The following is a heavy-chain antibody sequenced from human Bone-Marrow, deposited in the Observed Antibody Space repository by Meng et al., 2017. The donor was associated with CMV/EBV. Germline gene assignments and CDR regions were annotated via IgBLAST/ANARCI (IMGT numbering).Heavy chain of an antibody. CDR1: GYTFTSYD. CDR2: MNPNSGNT. J-gene: IGHJ4*02. CDR3: ARGIVKSSYYGSSGYYHLHY. Sequence: ASVKVSCKASGYTFTSYDINWVRQATGQGLEWMGWMNPNSGNTGYAQKFQGRVTMTSNSSIRTAFMELSSLRSEDTAVYFCARGIVKSSYYGSSGYYHLHYWGQGTLVTVSS. V-gene: IGHV1-8*02. D-gene: IGHD3-22*01.